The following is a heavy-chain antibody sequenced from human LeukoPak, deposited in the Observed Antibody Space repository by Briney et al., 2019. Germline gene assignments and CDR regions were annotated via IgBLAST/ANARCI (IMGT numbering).Heavy chain of an antibody. CDR2: IIPIFGTA. D-gene: IGHD3-16*02. J-gene: IGHJ4*02. V-gene: IGHV1-69*13. Sequence: GASVKVSCKASGGTFSSYAISWVRQAPGQGLEWMGGIIPIFGTANYAQKFQGRVTITADESTSTAYMELSSLRSEDTAVYYCATTILGELSASDYWGQGTLVTVSS. CDR1: GGTFSSYA. CDR3: ATTILGELSASDY.